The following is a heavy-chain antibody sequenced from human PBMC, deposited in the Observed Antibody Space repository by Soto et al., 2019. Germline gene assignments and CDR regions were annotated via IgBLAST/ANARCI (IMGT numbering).Heavy chain of an antibody. D-gene: IGHD2-15*01. V-gene: IGHV3-30-3*01. CDR3: ATIVELPPTQPFDY. Sequence: GGSLRLSCAASGFTFSSYAMHWVRQAPGKGLEWVAVISYDGSNKYYADSVKGRFTISRDNSKNTLYLQMNSLRAEDTAVYYCATIVELPPTQPFDYRGPGPLLTLSS. J-gene: IGHJ4*02. CDR2: ISYDGSNK. CDR1: GFTFSSYA.